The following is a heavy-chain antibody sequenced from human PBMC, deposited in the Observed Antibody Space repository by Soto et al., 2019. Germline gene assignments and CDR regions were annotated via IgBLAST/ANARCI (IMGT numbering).Heavy chain of an antibody. D-gene: IGHD6-6*01. CDR3: VRESVASGPNYFDT. CDR1: GGSFSGYY. V-gene: IGHV4-34*01. CDR2: INHSGST. Sequence: SETLSLTCAVYGGSFSGYYWSWIRQPPGKGLEWIGEINHSGSTNYNPSLKSRVTISVDTSKNQFSLKLSSVTAADTAVYYCVRESVASGPNYFDTWGTGTLVTVSS. J-gene: IGHJ5*02.